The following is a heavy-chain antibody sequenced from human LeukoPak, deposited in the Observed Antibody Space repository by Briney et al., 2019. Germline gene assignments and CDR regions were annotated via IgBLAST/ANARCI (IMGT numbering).Heavy chain of an antibody. CDR1: GSTLTEFS. Sequence: ASVKVSCKVSGSTLTEFSIHWVRQAPGKGLEWMGGFVPEDDETIYAQSFQGRVTMTEDTSTDTAYMELSSLRSENTAMYYCATIAPGDLFDSWGQGTLVTVSS. J-gene: IGHJ4*02. V-gene: IGHV1-24*01. D-gene: IGHD7-27*01. CDR2: FVPEDDET. CDR3: ATIAPGDLFDS.